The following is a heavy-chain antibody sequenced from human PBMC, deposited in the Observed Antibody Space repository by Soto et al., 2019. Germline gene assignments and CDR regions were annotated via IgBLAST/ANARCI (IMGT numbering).Heavy chain of an antibody. D-gene: IGHD3-9*01. Sequence: ASLKVTCKASGYTFTNFYMHWVRQAPGQGLEWMGIINPSGGTTSYAQKFQGRVIMTRDTSTSTVYMELSSLRSEDTAVYYCARDPSKTYYDILTGKFYFDYPGHGTPVTSPQ. CDR2: INPSGGTT. CDR3: ARDPSKTYYDILTGKFYFDY. CDR1: GYTFTNFY. J-gene: IGHJ4*01. V-gene: IGHV1-46*01.